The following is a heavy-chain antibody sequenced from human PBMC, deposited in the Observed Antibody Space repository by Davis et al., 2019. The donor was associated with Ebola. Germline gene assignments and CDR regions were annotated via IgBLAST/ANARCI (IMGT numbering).Heavy chain of an antibody. Sequence: GGSLRLSCAASGFTFDNYAMTWVRQAPGKGLELVSIITGDGSNTMYADSVKGRFTISRDNSKNTLYLQMNSLRVDDTAVYYCAKARSSWTPFDYWGQGTLVTVSS. CDR1: GFTFDNYA. D-gene: IGHD6-13*01. CDR2: ITGDGSNT. CDR3: AKARSSWTPFDY. V-gene: IGHV3-23*01. J-gene: IGHJ4*02.